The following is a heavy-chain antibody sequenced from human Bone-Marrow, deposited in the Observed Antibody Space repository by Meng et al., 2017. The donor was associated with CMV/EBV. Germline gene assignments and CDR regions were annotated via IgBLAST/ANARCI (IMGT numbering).Heavy chain of an antibody. D-gene: IGHD2-2*01. CDR2: INHSGST. J-gene: IGHJ4*02. Sequence: LTCAVYGGSFSGYYWSWIRQPPGKGLEWIGEINHSGSTNYNPSLESRVTISVDTSKNQFSLKLSSVTAADTAVYYCARTQRQYPLFDYWGKGTLVTVSS. CDR1: GGSFSGYY. V-gene: IGHV4-34*01. CDR3: ARTQRQYPLFDY.